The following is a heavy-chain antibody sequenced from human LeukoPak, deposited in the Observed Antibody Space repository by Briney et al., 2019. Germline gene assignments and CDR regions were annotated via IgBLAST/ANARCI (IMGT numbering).Heavy chain of an antibody. Sequence: SQTLSLTCDISGDTVSSNSAAWNWIRQSPSRGLEWLGRTYYRSKWYYDYAVSVKSRITISPDTSKNQFSLQLNSLTADDTAVHYCARGFALDFWGQGTMVTVSS. CDR3: ARGFALDF. CDR2: TYYRSKWYY. J-gene: IGHJ3*01. V-gene: IGHV6-1*01. CDR1: GDTVSSNSAA.